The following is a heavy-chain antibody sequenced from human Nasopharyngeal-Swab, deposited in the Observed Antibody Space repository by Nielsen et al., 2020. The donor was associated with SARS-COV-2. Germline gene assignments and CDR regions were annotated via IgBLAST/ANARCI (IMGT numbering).Heavy chain of an antibody. V-gene: IGHV4-39*07. CDR2: VFSSGST. D-gene: IGHD4-17*01. CDR1: GASISNRKNY. J-gene: IGHJ5*02. CDR3: ARDESGDYLGLPFDP. Sequence: AETLSLTCVVSGASISNRKNYWGWNRQAPGKGQEWIGTVFSSGSTYNPSLKSRVTMAVDTSKNQFSLKLTSVTAADTAVYYCARDESGDYLGLPFDPWGRGTLVTVSS.